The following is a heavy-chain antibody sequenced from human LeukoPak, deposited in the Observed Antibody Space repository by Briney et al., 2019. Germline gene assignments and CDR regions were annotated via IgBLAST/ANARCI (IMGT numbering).Heavy chain of an antibody. J-gene: IGHJ4*02. CDR3: AKDKNVVCSFTCRSEFDY. Sequence: RAGRSLRLSCAASGFTFSSYSMNWVRQAPGKGLEWVSYISSSSSTIYYADSVKGRFTISRDNAKNSLYLQMNSLRAEDTAVYYCAKDKNVVCSFTCRSEFDYWGQGTLVTVSS. V-gene: IGHV3-48*04. CDR2: ISSSSSTI. D-gene: IGHD2/OR15-2a*01. CDR1: GFTFSSYS.